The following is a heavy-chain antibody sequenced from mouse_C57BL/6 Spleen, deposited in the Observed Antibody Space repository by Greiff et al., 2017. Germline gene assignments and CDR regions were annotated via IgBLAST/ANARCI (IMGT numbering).Heavy chain of an antibody. CDR2: ISDGGSYT. CDR1: GFTFSSYA. D-gene: IGHD2-13*01. V-gene: IGHV5-4*03. J-gene: IGHJ2*01. Sequence: EVKLMESGGGLVKPGGSLKLSCAASGFTFSSYAMSWVRQTPEKRLEWVATISDGGSYTYYPDNVKGRFTISRDNAKNNLYLQMSHLKSEDTAMYYCARKVTSGFDYWGQGTTLTVSS. CDR3: ARKVTSGFDY.